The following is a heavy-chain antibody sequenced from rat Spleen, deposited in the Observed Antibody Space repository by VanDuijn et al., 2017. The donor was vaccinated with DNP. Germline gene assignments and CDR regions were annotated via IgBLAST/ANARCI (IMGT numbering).Heavy chain of an antibody. CDR2: ITYDGGGT. J-gene: IGHJ4*01. V-gene: IGHV5-20*01. CDR3: TTSEAYTTDA. D-gene: IGHD1-6*01. CDR1: GFTFSYYW. Sequence: EVRLVESGGGLVQPGRSLKLSCAASGFTFSYYWMAWVRQAPTNGLEWVAYITYDGGGTYYRDSVKGRFTISRDNTNSTLYLQMDSLRSEDTATYYCTTSEAYTTDAWGQGTSVTVSS.